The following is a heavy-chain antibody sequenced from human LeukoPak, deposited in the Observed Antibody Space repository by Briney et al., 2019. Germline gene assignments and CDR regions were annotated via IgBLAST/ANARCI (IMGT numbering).Heavy chain of an antibody. Sequence: GGSLRLSCAASGFTFSNYWMSWVRQAPGKGLEWVANIKQGGSEKYYVDSVKGRFTISRDNAKNSLYLQMNSLRAEDTAVYYCATLSYGGNSFCFDYWGQGTLVTVSS. V-gene: IGHV3-7*01. CDR3: ATLSYGGNSFCFDY. CDR2: IKQGGSEK. J-gene: IGHJ4*02. CDR1: GFTFSNYW. D-gene: IGHD4-23*01.